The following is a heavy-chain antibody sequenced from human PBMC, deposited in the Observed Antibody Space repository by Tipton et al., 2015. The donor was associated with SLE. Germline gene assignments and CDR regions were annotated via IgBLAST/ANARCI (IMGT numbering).Heavy chain of an antibody. J-gene: IGHJ4*02. CDR2: IYVSGGT. CDR1: GASISSYY. D-gene: IGHD2-2*01. Sequence: TLSLTCTVSGASISSYYWSWIRQPAGKGLEWIGRIYVSGGTNYNPSLQSRSSISIDTSKSQFSLRLSSVTAADTAVYYCARDRAICDSTSCFRSYFDSWGQGTLVTVSS. V-gene: IGHV4-4*07. CDR3: ARDRAICDSTSCFRSYFDS.